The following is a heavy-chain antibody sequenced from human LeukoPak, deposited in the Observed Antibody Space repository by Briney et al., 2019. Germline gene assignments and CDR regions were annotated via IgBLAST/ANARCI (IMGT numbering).Heavy chain of an antibody. CDR1: GYTFTAYY. J-gene: IGHJ4*02. D-gene: IGHD4-23*01. CDR3: ARANYGGNGYFDY. V-gene: IGHV1-2*02. Sequence: ASVKVSCKASGYTFTAYYIHWVRQAPGQGLEWMGWINPNSGGTNYAQKLQGRVTMTTDTSTSTAYMELRSLRSDDTAVYYCARANYGGNGYFDYWGQGTLVTVSS. CDR2: INPNSGGT.